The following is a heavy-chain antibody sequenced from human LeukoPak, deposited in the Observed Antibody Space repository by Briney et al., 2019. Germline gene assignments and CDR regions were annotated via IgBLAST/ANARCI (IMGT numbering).Heavy chain of an antibody. CDR2: ISHGEGS. Sequence: SETLSLTCAVSGGSISSDTWRSWVRQPPGKGLEWIAEISHGEGSNYNPSLKGRVTISVDTSKNQFSLKLSSVTAADTAVYYCARGGGPYSSGFQWGQGTLVTVSS. CDR3: ARGGGPYSSGFQ. J-gene: IGHJ1*01. D-gene: IGHD6-19*01. CDR1: GGSISSDTW. V-gene: IGHV4-4*02.